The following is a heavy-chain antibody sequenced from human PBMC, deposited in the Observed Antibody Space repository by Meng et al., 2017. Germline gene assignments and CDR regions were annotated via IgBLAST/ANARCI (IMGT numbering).Heavy chain of an antibody. CDR3: AREKISRVPDAFDI. Sequence: ASVKVSCKASGYTFTGYYMHWVRQALGQGLEWMGWINPNSGGTNYAQKFQGRVTMTRDTSISTAYMELSRLRSDDTAVYYCAREKISRVPDAFDIWGQGTMVTVSS. CDR2: INPNSGGT. CDR1: GYTFTGYY. J-gene: IGHJ3*02. V-gene: IGHV1-2*02. D-gene: IGHD2-15*01.